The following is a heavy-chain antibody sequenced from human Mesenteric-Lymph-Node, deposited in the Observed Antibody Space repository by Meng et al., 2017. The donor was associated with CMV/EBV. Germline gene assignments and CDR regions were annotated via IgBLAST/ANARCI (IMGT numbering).Heavy chain of an antibody. J-gene: IGHJ4*02. CDR1: GGSVSSGRHY. CDR3: ARISGRLVDRNFDS. CDR2: IYHNGDS. V-gene: IGHV4-61*01. D-gene: IGHD6-19*01. Sequence: SETLSLTCTVSGGSVSSGRHYWSWIRQPPRKGLEWIGYIYHNGDSNYNPSLRSRMTMSVDTSKNQFSLRLTSVSAADTAVYYCARISGRLVDRNFDSWGQGSLVTVSS.